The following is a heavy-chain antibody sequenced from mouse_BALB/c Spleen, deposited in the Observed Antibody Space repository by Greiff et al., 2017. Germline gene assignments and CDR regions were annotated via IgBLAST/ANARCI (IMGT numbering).Heavy chain of an antibody. J-gene: IGHJ3*01. CDR1: GYTFTSYN. CDR2: IYPGNGDT. Sequence: QVQLQQPGAELVKPGASVKMSCKASGYTFTSYNMHWVKQTPGQGLEWIGPIYPGNGDTSYNQKFKGKATLTADKSSSTAYMQLSSLTSEDSAVYYCARDDYELSYWGQGTLVTVSA. CDR3: ARDDYELSY. D-gene: IGHD2-4*01. V-gene: IGHV1-12*01.